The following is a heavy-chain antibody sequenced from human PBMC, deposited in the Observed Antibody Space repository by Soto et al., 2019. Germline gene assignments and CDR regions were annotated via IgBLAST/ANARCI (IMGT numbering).Heavy chain of an antibody. J-gene: IGHJ4*02. CDR2: IIPMFAAS. D-gene: IGHD3-3*01. CDR1: GGAFSDFA. Sequence: QVQLAQSGAEVRKPGSSVKVSCRASGGAFSDFAFSWVRQAPGQGLEWMGGIIPMFAASKYAQRFQGRVSITADTSTQTVYLELSSLTPEDTAVYYCARGGIVAVPATLSSYYEYTNYRFDSWGQGTLVSV. CDR3: ARGGIVAVPATLSSYYEYTNYRFDS. V-gene: IGHV1-69*06.